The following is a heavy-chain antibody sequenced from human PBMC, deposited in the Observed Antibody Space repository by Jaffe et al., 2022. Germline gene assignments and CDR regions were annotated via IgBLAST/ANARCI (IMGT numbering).Heavy chain of an antibody. CDR2: IIPIFGTA. Sequence: QVQLVQSGAEVKKPGSSVKVSCKASGGTFSSYAISWVRQAPGQGLEWMGGIIPIFGTANYAQKFQGRVTITTDESTSTAYMELSSLRSEDTAVYYCAREGAYCGGDCYSFDSSGYYYLYFDLWGRGTLVTVSS. CDR3: AREGAYCGGDCYSFDSSGYYYLYFDL. J-gene: IGHJ2*01. D-gene: IGHD2-21*02. CDR1: GGTFSSYA. V-gene: IGHV1-69*05.